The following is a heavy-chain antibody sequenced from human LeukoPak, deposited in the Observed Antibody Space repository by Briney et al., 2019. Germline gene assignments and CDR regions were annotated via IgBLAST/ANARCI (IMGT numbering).Heavy chain of an antibody. CDR1: GGSFSGYY. CDR3: ARGTMTTVTYYFDY. CDR2: INHSGST. D-gene: IGHD4-17*01. J-gene: IGHJ4*02. V-gene: IGHV4-34*01. Sequence: TSSETLSLTCAVYGGSFSGYYWSWIRQPPGKGLEWIGGINHSGSTNYNPSLKSRVTISVDTSKNQFSLKLSSVTAADTAVYYCARGTMTTVTYYFDYWGQGTLVTVSS.